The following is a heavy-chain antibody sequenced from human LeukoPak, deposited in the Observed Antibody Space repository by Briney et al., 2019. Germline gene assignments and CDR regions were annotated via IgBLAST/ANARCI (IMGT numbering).Heavy chain of an antibody. J-gene: IGHJ3*02. CDR3: ARVMAAAAFDI. CDR2: INGSGGRI. V-gene: IGHV3-23*01. CDR1: GFTFSSYA. Sequence: GGSLRLSCAASGFTFSSYAMSWVRQAPGKGLEWVSAINGSGGRIYYADSVKGRFTISRDNAKNSLYLQMNSLRAEDTAVYYCARVMAAAAFDIWGQGTMVTVSS. D-gene: IGHD6-13*01.